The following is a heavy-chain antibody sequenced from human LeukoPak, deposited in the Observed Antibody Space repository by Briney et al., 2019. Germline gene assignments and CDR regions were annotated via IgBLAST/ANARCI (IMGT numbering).Heavy chain of an antibody. Sequence: ASVKVSCKASGYTFTGYYMHWVRQAPGQGLEWMGWINPNSGGTNFAQKFQDRVTMTGDTSISTAYMELSRLRSDDTAVYYGARGAFSSSSGYKYYYMDVGGKGTTVTVSS. CDR1: GYTFTGYY. CDR2: INPNSGGT. V-gene: IGHV1-2*02. CDR3: ARGAFSSSSGYKYYYMDV. J-gene: IGHJ6*03. D-gene: IGHD6-6*01.